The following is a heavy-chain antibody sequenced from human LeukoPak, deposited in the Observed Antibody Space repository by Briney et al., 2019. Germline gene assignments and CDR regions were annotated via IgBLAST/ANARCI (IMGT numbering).Heavy chain of an antibody. CDR3: ARVKSGWRVFDY. V-gene: IGHV3-53*01. J-gene: IGHJ4*02. Sequence: GGSLRRSCAASGFTVSSNYMSWVRQAPGKGLEWVSVIYSGGSTYYADSVKGRFTISRDNSKNTLYLQMNSLRAEDTAVYYCARVKSGWRVFDYWGQGTLVTVSS. CDR1: GFTVSSNY. D-gene: IGHD6-19*01. CDR2: IYSGGST.